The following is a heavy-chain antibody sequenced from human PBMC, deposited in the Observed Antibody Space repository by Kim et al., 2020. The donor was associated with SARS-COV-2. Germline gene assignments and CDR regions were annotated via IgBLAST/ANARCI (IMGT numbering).Heavy chain of an antibody. CDR2: ISSSSSYT. CDR3: ARDLEEGSSGFDY. D-gene: IGHD3-22*01. Sequence: GGSLRLSCAASGFTFSDYYMSWIRQAPGKGLEWVSYISSSSSYTNYADSVKGRFTISRDNAKNSLYLQMNSLRAEDTAVYYCARDLEEGSSGFDYWGQGTLVTVSS. V-gene: IGHV3-11*05. J-gene: IGHJ4*02. CDR1: GFTFSDYY.